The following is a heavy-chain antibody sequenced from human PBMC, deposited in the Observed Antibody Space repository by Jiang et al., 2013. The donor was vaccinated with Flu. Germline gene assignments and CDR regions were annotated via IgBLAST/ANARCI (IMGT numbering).Heavy chain of an antibody. V-gene: IGHV2-70*11. J-gene: IGHJ4*02. Sequence: KPTQTLTLTCTFSGFSLSTSGMCVSWIRQPPGKALEWLARIDWDDDKYYSTSLKTRLTISKDTSKNQVVLTMTNMDPVDTATYYCARMRVTAMGGGVDYWGQGTLVTVSS. CDR2: IDWDDDK. CDR3: ARMRVTAMGGGVDY. CDR1: GFSLSTSGMC. D-gene: IGHD5-18*01.